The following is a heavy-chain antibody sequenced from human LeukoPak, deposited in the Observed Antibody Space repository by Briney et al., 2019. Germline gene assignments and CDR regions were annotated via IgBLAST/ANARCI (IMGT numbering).Heavy chain of an antibody. Sequence: GASVKVSCKASGGTFSSYAISWVRQAPGQGLEWMGGIIPIFGTANYAQKFQGRVTITADKSTSTAYMELSSLRSEDTAVYYCARGGYYDSSGYYPGDWFDPWGQGTLVTVSS. CDR1: GGTFSSYA. D-gene: IGHD3-22*01. V-gene: IGHV1-69*06. J-gene: IGHJ5*02. CDR3: ARGGYYDSSGYYPGDWFDP. CDR2: IIPIFGTA.